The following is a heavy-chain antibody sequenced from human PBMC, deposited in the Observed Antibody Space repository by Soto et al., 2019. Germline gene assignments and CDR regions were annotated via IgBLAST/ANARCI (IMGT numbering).Heavy chain of an antibody. J-gene: IGHJ6*02. CDR2: ITSSGSYV. Sequence: NPGGSLRLSCVPSGFTFSRNTMNWVRQAPGKGLEWVASITSSGSYVYYADSVKGRFSASRDNAKNSLSLQMDSLRPDDTAIYFCVKDEGIEAMDVWGQGTTVTVSS. D-gene: IGHD3-3*02. CDR3: VKDEGIEAMDV. CDR1: GFTFSRNT. V-gene: IGHV3-21*01.